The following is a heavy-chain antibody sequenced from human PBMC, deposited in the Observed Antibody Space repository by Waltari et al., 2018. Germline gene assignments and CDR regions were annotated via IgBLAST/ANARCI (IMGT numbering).Heavy chain of an antibody. V-gene: IGHV1-8*03. CDR1: GYSFRRSD. Sequence: QVQLEQSGAEMVKPGAAVRVSCKASGYSFRRSDISWVGQAPGQGLEWMEWMNTNSGNTGYAEKFQGRVTITRNTSINTAYMDLSGLRSEDTAVYYCARGSGDLDIWGQGTMVTVSS. D-gene: IGHD2-21*01. J-gene: IGHJ3*02. CDR3: ARGSGDLDI. CDR2: MNTNSGNT.